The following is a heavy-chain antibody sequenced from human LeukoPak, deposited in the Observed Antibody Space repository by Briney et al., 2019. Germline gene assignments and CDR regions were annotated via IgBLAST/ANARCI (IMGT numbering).Heavy chain of an antibody. D-gene: IGHD2-21*02. CDR2: ISYDGPNK. J-gene: IGHJ3*02. CDR1: GFTFSSYS. Sequence: GGSLRLSCAASGFTFSSYSMDWVRQAPGKGLEWVAVISYDGPNKYYADSVKGRFTISRDNSKNTQYLQMNSLRAEDTAVYYCARQGGDYYSDAFDIWGQGTMVTVSS. V-gene: IGHV3-30*03. CDR3: ARQGGDYYSDAFDI.